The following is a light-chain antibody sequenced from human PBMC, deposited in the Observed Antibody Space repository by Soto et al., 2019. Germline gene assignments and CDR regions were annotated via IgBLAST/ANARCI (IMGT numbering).Light chain of an antibody. Sequence: PGERATLSCRASQSVSSYLAWYQQKPGQAPRLLIYDTSNRANGVPARFSGSGSGTDLTLTISSLEPEDCAIYDCQQRQYWPPITFGQGTRLEIK. J-gene: IGKJ5*01. CDR3: QQRQYWPPIT. V-gene: IGKV3-11*01. CDR2: DTS. CDR1: QSVSSY.